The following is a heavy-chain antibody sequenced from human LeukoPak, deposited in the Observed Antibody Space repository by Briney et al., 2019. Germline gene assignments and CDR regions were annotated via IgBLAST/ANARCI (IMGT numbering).Heavy chain of an antibody. V-gene: IGHV3-30*02. CDR2: IRYDGGNK. CDR1: GFTFSSYG. CDR3: AKDAYYYDSSGYYYPPDY. Sequence: GGSLRLSCAASGFTFSSYGMHWVRQAPGKGLEWVAFIRYDGGNKYYADSVKGRFTISRDNSKNTLYLQMNSLRAEDTAVYYCAKDAYYYDSSGYYYPPDYWGQGTLVTVSS. J-gene: IGHJ4*02. D-gene: IGHD3-22*01.